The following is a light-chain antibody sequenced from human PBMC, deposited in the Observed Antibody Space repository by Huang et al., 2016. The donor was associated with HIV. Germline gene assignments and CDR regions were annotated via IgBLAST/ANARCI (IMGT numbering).Light chain of an antibody. Sequence: DIQMTQSPSSLSASVGDRVTITCRASQSISTDLNWYQQKPGKAPKLLIYAASSLQSGVPSGFSGSGSGTDFTLTISSLQPEDFAIYYCQQTYSTPGTFGGGTKVEIK. CDR1: QSISTD. J-gene: IGKJ4*01. CDR2: AAS. V-gene: IGKV1-39*01. CDR3: QQTYSTPGT.